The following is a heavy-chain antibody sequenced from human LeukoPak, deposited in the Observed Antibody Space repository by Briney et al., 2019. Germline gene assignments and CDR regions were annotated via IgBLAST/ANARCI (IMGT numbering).Heavy chain of an antibody. CDR2: IYYSGST. V-gene: IGHV4-39*01. CDR1: GGSISSSSYY. J-gene: IGHJ4*02. CDR3: ARSGIVVAGTDDYFDY. D-gene: IGHD6-19*01. Sequence: PSETLSLTCTVSGGSISSSSYYWGWIRQPPGKGLEWIGSIYYSGSTYYNPSLKSRVTISVDTSKNQFSLKLSSVTAADTAVYYCARSGIVVAGTDDYFDYWGQGTLVTVSS.